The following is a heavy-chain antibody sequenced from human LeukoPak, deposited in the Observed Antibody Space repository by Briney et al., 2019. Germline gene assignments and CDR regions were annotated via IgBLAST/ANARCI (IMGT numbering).Heavy chain of an antibody. V-gene: IGHV4-39*07. CDR2: IYYSGST. CDR3: ARAVGATYYYYYYMDV. J-gene: IGHJ6*03. CDR1: GGSISNSSYY. D-gene: IGHD1-26*01. Sequence: PSETLSLTCTVSGGSISNSSYYWGWIRQPPGKGLEWIGSIYYSGSTYYNPSLKSRVTISVDTSKNQFSLKLSSVTAADTAVYYCARAVGATYYYYYYMDVWGKGTTVTVSS.